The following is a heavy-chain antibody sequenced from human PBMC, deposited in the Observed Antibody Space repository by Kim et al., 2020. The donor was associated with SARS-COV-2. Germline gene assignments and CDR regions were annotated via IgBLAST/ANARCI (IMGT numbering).Heavy chain of an antibody. J-gene: IGHJ3*02. Sequence: ASVKVSCKASCYTFTSYGISWVRQAPGQGLEWMGWISAYNGNTNYAQKLQGRVTMTTDTSTSTAYMELRSLRSDDTAVYYCAGERTTDSAFDIWGQGTMVTVSS. D-gene: IGHD3-3*01. CDR1: CYTFTSYG. CDR3: AGERTTDSAFDI. V-gene: IGHV1-18*04. CDR2: ISAYNGNT.